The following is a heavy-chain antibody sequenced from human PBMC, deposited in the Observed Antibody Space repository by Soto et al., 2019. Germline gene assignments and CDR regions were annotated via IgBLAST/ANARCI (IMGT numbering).Heavy chain of an antibody. CDR1: GFTFSSYD. D-gene: IGHD6-19*01. J-gene: IGHJ3*02. V-gene: IGHV3-13*01. CDR3: ARGYSSGWLDSDAFDI. Sequence: GGSLRLSCASSGFTFSSYDMHWVRQAPGKGLEWVSAIGTAGDTYYPGSVKGRFTISRENAKNSLYLQMNSLRAGDTAVYYCARGYSSGWLDSDAFDIWGQGTMVTVSS. CDR2: IGTAGDT.